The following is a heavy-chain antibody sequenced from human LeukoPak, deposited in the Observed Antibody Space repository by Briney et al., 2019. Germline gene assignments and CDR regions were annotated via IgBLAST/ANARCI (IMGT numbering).Heavy chain of an antibody. CDR2: IRSKANSYAT. CDR1: GFTFSGSA. J-gene: IGHJ4*02. Sequence: GGSLRLSCAASGFTFSGSAMHWVGQASGKGLEWVGRIRSKANSYATEYAASVKGRFTISRDNSKTTGYLQMNSLKTEDTAVYYCARVRYRLAETYIDYWGQGTLVTVSS. D-gene: IGHD3-16*01. V-gene: IGHV3-73*01. CDR3: ARVRYRLAETYIDY.